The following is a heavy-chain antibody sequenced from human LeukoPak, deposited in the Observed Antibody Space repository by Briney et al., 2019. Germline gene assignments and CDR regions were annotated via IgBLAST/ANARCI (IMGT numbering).Heavy chain of an antibody. D-gene: IGHD5-18*01. CDR1: GFIFSSYG. CDR2: ISYDGSNK. Sequence: GGSLRLSCAASGFIFSSYGMHWVRQAPGKGLEWVAVISYDGSNKYYADSVKGRFTISRDNSKNTLYLQMNSLRAEDTAVYYCAKEGQLWLHGFDYWGQGTLVTVSS. CDR3: AKEGQLWLHGFDY. V-gene: IGHV3-30*18. J-gene: IGHJ4*02.